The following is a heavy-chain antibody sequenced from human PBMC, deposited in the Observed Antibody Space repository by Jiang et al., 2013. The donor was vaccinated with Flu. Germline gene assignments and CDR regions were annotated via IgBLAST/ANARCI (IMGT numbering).Heavy chain of an antibody. CDR1: GGSVSSGSYY. V-gene: IGHV4-61*01. Sequence: GSGLVKPSETLSLTCTVSGGSVSSGSYYWSWIRQPPGKGLEWIGYIYYSGNTNYNPSLKSRVTISVDMSKNQFSLKLSSVTAADTAVYYCAESLSSSWYAFDYWGQGTLVTVSS. CDR3: AESLSSSWYAFDY. J-gene: IGHJ4*02. CDR2: IYYSGNT. D-gene: IGHD6-13*01.